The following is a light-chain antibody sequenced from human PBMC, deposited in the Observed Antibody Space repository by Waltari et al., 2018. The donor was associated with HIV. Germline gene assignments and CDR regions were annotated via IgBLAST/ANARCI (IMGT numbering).Light chain of an antibody. Sequence: QSALTQPASVSGSPGQSITISCTGTRSDVGSYKLVSWYQQHPGKAPKLMIYEGTKRPSGVSNRFSGSKSGNTASLTISGLQAEDEADYFCCSYAGSSTLVFGGGTKLTVL. V-gene: IGLV2-23*01. CDR1: RSDVGSYKL. CDR3: CSYAGSSTLV. CDR2: EGT. J-gene: IGLJ2*01.